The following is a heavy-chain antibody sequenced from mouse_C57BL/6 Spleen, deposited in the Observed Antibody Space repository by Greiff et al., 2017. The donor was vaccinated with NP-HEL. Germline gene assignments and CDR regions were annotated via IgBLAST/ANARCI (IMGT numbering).Heavy chain of an antibody. CDR3: ARRGLYDGYGFAY. Sequence: QVHVKQSGAELVRPGTSVKVSCKASGYAFTNYLIEWVKQRPGQGLEWIGVINPGSGGTNYNEKFKGKATLTADKSSSTAYMQLSSLTSEDSAVYFCARRGLYDGYGFAYWGQGTLVTVSA. CDR2: INPGSGGT. D-gene: IGHD2-3*01. CDR1: GYAFTNYL. J-gene: IGHJ3*01. V-gene: IGHV1-54*01.